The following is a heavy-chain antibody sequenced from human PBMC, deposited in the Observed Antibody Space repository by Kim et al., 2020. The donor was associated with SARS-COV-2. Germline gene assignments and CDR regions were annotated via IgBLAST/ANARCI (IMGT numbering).Heavy chain of an antibody. CDR1: GFTFSSYG. Sequence: GGSLRLSCVASGFTFSSYGMTWVRQAPGKGLEWVSVISGSGGSTYYADSVKGRFTISRDNSKNTLHLQMNSLRAEDTAEYYCAKGCSSSCQYFDYWGQGTLVTVSS. D-gene: IGHD6-13*01. CDR2: ISGSGGST. J-gene: IGHJ4*02. V-gene: IGHV3-23*01. CDR3: AKGCSSSCQYFDY.